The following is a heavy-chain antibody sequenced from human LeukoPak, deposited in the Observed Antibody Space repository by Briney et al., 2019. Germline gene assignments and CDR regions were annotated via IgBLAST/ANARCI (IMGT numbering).Heavy chain of an antibody. D-gene: IGHD5-18*01. CDR3: ARQTTAMAYAFDV. CDR1: GGSISSYY. J-gene: IGHJ3*01. Sequence: SETLSLTCTVSGGSISSYYWSWIRQPPEKGLEWIGYIYYSGSTNYNPSLKSRVTISLDTSKNQFSLKLSSVTAADTAVYYCARQTTAMAYAFDVWGQGTMVTVSS. CDR2: IYYSGST. V-gene: IGHV4-59*08.